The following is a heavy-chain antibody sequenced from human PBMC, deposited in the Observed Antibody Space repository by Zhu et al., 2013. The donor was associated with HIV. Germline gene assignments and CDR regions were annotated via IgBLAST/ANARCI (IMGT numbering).Heavy chain of an antibody. CDR3: ARERIGCSGSSCYFDA. D-gene: IGHD2-15*01. V-gene: IGHV1-2*02. J-gene: IGHJ5*02. CDR1: GYRFTAYY. CDR2: INANTGTT. Sequence: VQSGAEVKRPGASVTVSCRPSGYRFTAYYIHWVRQAPGKGIEWMGEINANTGTTMYAQKFQGRVAMTRDTSSTTSYMDLNGLLFDDTAVYSCARERIGCSGSSCYFDAWGQGSLVTVSS.